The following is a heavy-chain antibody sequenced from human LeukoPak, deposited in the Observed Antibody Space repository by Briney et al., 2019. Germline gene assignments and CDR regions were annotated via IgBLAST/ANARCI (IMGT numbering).Heavy chain of an antibody. D-gene: IGHD3-16*01. CDR3: ARGGGRYRRSFYFDY. V-gene: IGHV4-34*01. Sequence: SESLSLTCTVSVGSISSYYWRWIRQPPWKGLEWIGEINHSGSTNYNPSLKSRVTISVDTSKNQFSLKLSSVTAADTAVYYCARGGGRYRRSFYFDYWGQGTLVTVSS. CDR2: INHSGST. CDR1: VGSISSYY. J-gene: IGHJ4*02.